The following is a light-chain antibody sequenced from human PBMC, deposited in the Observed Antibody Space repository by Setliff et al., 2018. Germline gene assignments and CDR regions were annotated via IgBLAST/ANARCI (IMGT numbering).Light chain of an antibody. Sequence: QSALTQPASVSGSPGQSVTISRAGTSNDVGSYDFVSWYQQHPGKAPKLIIYDVSNRPSGVSDRFSGSKAGNTASLTISGLQAGDEADYYCSSYTSSSTYVFGTGTKVT. J-gene: IGLJ1*01. CDR1: SNDVGSYDF. CDR3: SSYTSSSTYV. CDR2: DVS. V-gene: IGLV2-14*03.